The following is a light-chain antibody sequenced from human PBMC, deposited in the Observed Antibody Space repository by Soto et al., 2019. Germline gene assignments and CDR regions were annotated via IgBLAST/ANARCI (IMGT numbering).Light chain of an antibody. CDR1: ESISSTY. CDR2: GAS. J-gene: IGKJ2*01. CDR3: QQYGGSPLYT. V-gene: IGKV3-20*01. Sequence: EIVLTQSPATLSLSPGERATLSCRTSESISSTYLAWYQQKPGQAPRLLIYGASSRAAGIPDRFFGSGSGTDFTLTISRLEPEDFAVYYCQQYGGSPLYTFGQGTKLGIK.